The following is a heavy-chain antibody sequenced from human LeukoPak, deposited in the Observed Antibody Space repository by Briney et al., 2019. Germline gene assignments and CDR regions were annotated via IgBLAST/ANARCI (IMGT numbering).Heavy chain of an antibody. D-gene: IGHD3-10*02. CDR2: ISSSSSYI. CDR3: AELGITMIGGV. V-gene: IGHV3-21*01. CDR1: GFTFSSHP. Sequence: GGSLRLSCAASGFTFSSHPMSWVRQAPGKGLEWVSSISSSSSYIYYADSVKGRFTISRDNAKNSLYLQMNSLRAEDTAVYYCAELGITMIGGVWGKGTTVTISS. J-gene: IGHJ6*04.